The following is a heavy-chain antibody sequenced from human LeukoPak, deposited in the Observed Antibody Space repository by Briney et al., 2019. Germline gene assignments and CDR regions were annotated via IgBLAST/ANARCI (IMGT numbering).Heavy chain of an antibody. J-gene: IGHJ4*02. Sequence: SGGSLRLSCSASGFTFSSYAMHWVRQAPGKGLEYVSGINGNGGSTDYADSVKGRFTISRDNSKNTLYLQMSSLRTEDTAVYYCVNVYSSGYYRRPGDYWGQGTLLTVSS. CDR2: INGNGGST. D-gene: IGHD3-22*01. V-gene: IGHV3-64D*09. CDR1: GFTFSSYA. CDR3: VNVYSSGYYRRPGDY.